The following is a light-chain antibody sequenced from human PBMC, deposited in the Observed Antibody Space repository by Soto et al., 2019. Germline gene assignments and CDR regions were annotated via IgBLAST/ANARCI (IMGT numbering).Light chain of an antibody. Sequence: QSALTQPPSASGSPGPSVTISCTGTSSDVGGYNYVSWYQQHPGKAPKLMIYEVSKRPSGVPDRFSGSKSGNTASLTVSGLQAEDEADYYCSSYAGSNWWVFGTGTKVTVL. CDR3: SSYAGSNWWV. CDR1: SSDVGGYNY. V-gene: IGLV2-8*01. CDR2: EVS. J-gene: IGLJ1*01.